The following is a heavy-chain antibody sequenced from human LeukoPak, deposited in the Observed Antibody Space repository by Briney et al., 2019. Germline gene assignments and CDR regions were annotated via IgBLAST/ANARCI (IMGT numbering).Heavy chain of an antibody. CDR2: INHSGST. Sequence: SETLSLTCAVYGGSFSGYYWSWIRQPPGKGLEWIGEINHSGSTNYNPSLKSRVTISVDTSKNQFSLKLSSVTAADTAVYYCASTDDYGDYGGFDYWGQGTLVTVSS. CDR3: ASTDDYGDYGGFDY. V-gene: IGHV4-34*01. CDR1: GGSFSGYY. D-gene: IGHD4-17*01. J-gene: IGHJ4*02.